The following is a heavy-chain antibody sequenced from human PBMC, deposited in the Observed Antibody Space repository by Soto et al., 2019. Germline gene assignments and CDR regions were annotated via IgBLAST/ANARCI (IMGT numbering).Heavy chain of an antibody. CDR3: ACHVAGRQKNAFDV. J-gene: IGHJ3*01. Sequence: GGSLRLSCAASGFTVNSNYISWGRQAPGKGLEWISVIYTSGTTYYRDSVKGRFTIFRDDPKNMVNLQMNSLTVEDTAVYYCACHVAGRQKNAFDVWGQGTMVTVSS. CDR2: IYTSGTT. V-gene: IGHV3-53*01. D-gene: IGHD2-21*01. CDR1: GFTVNSNY.